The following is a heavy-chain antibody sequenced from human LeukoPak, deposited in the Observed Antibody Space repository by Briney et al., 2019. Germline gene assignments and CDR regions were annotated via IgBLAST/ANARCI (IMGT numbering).Heavy chain of an antibody. D-gene: IGHD3-10*01. J-gene: IGHJ4*02. V-gene: IGHV2-5*02. CDR3: ARPITMVRGAHPGWTDY. Sequence: SGPTLVKPTQTLTLTCTFSGFSLSTSGVGVGWIRQPPGKALEWLALIYWDDDKRYSPSLKSRLTITKDTSKNQVVLTMTNMDPVDTATYYCARPITMVRGAHPGWTDYWGQGTLVTVSS. CDR2: IYWDDDK. CDR1: GFSLSTSGVG.